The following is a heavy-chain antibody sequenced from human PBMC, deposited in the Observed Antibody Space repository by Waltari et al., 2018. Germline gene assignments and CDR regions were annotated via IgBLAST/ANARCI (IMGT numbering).Heavy chain of an antibody. CDR1: GGSISSSSYY. Sequence: QLQLQESGPGLVKPSETLSLTCTVSGGSISSSSYYWGWIRQPPGKGLEWIGSIYYSGRTYYNPSLKSRVTISVDTSKNQFSLKLSSVTAADTAVYYCARLGSNYLLYYGMDVWGQGTTVTVSS. J-gene: IGHJ6*02. D-gene: IGHD4-4*01. CDR3: ARLGSNYLLYYGMDV. CDR2: IYYSGRT. V-gene: IGHV4-39*01.